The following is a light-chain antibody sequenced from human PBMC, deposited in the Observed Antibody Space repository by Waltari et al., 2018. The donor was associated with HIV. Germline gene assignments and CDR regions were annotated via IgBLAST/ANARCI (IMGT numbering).Light chain of an antibody. CDR1: SSDVGGYNY. J-gene: IGLJ2*01. Sequence: QSALTQPRSVSGSPGQSVTVSCTGTSSDVGGYNYVSWYQQPPGKAPKLMIYDVNKRPSGVPDRFSGSKSGNTASLTISGLQAEDEADYYCCSYAGSYTLVFGGGTKLTVL. V-gene: IGLV2-11*01. CDR3: CSYAGSYTLV. CDR2: DVN.